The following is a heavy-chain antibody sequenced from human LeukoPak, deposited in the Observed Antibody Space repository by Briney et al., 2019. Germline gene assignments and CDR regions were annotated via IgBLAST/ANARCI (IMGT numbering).Heavy chain of an antibody. J-gene: IGHJ4*02. CDR1: GASISSSTYY. V-gene: IGHV4-39*07. CDR2: ASYSGNT. CDR3: ARDQYYDVSTYYEIDY. Sequence: SETLSLTCTVSGASISSSTYYWGWIRQPPGKGLEWSGSASYSGNTYYNPSRKSRVTILVDKSKNQFSLKMTSVTAADTAVYYCARDQYYDVSTYYEIDYWGQGTLVTVSS. D-gene: IGHD3-22*01.